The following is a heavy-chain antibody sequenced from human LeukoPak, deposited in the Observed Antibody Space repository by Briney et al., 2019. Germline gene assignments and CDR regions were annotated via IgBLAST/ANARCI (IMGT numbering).Heavy chain of an antibody. Sequence: GGSLRLSCAASGFKLIGYSMNWVRQAPGKGLEWVSYINSSSGTIIYADSVKGRFTISRDNAKNSLYLQMNSLRAEDMAVYYCARELSYYDSSGAPLWGQGTLVTVSS. CDR1: GFKLIGYS. CDR2: INSSSGTI. V-gene: IGHV3-48*04. D-gene: IGHD3-22*01. J-gene: IGHJ4*02. CDR3: ARELSYYDSSGAPL.